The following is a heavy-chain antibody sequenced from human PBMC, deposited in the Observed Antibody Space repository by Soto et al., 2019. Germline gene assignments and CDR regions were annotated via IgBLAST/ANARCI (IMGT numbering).Heavy chain of an antibody. Sequence: ASVKVSCKASGGTFSSYAISWVRRAPGQGLEWMGWINPICGKTNYAQKFQGRVTMTRNTSISTAYMELSSLRSEDTAVYYCARTLYGDNVDYWGQGTLVTVSS. V-gene: IGHV1-8*02. J-gene: IGHJ4*02. D-gene: IGHD4-17*01. CDR2: INPICGKT. CDR1: GGTFSSYA. CDR3: ARTLYGDNVDY.